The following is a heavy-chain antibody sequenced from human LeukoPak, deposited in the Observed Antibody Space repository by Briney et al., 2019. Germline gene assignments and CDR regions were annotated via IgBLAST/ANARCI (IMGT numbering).Heavy chain of an antibody. J-gene: IGHJ3*02. V-gene: IGHV4-30-4*08. Sequence: SQTLSLTCTVSGGSISSGDYYWSWIRQPPGKGLEWIGYIYYSGSTYYNPSLKSRVTISVDTSKNQFSLKLSSVTAADTAVYYCARGQVRYSSRTYAFDIWGQGTMVTVSS. CDR2: IYYSGST. D-gene: IGHD6-13*01. CDR1: GGSISSGDYY. CDR3: ARGQVRYSSRTYAFDI.